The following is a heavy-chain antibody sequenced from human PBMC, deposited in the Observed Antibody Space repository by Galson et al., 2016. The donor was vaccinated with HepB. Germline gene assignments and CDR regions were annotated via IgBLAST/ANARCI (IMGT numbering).Heavy chain of an antibody. Sequence: SETLSLTCGVSGGPISSTNWWSWIRQPPGKGLEWIGEVYHTGSTNYNPSLKSRVTISVDRSKKQFSLKLTSVTAADTAVYYCARDFRGDFGVVNVFDYWGQGTLVTVSS. J-gene: IGHJ4*02. CDR1: GGPISSTNW. V-gene: IGHV4-4*02. D-gene: IGHD3-3*01. CDR3: ARDFRGDFGVVNVFDY. CDR2: VYHTGST.